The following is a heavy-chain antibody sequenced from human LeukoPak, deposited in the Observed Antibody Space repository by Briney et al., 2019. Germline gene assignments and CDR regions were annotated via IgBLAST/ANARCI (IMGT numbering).Heavy chain of an antibody. Sequence: PSETLSLTCTVSGGSISSSSYYWGWIRQPPGKGLEWIGSIYYSGSTYYNPSLESRVTMSVDTSRNQFSLNLSSVTAADTAVYYCARIMDVWGQGTTVTVSS. CDR3: ARIMDV. V-gene: IGHV4-39*01. J-gene: IGHJ6*02. CDR1: GGSISSSSYY. CDR2: IYYSGST.